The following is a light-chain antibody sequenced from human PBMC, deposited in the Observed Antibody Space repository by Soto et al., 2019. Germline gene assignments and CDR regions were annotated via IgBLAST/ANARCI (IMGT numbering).Light chain of an antibody. CDR2: GAS. Sequence: EFVLTQSPGTLSLSPGERATLSCRASQSVSSSYLAWYQQKPGQAPRLLIYGASSRATGIPDRFSGSGSGTDFTLTISRLEPEDFAVYYCQQYGSSPRITFGGGTKV. J-gene: IGKJ4*01. CDR3: QQYGSSPRIT. V-gene: IGKV3-20*01. CDR1: QSVSSSY.